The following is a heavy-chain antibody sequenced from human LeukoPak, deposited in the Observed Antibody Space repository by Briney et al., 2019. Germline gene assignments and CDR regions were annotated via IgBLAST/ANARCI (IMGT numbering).Heavy chain of an antibody. CDR2: INPNSGGT. J-gene: IGHJ4*02. CDR1: GYTFTGYY. Sequence: ASVKVSCKASGYTFTGYYMHWVRQAPGQGLEWMGWINPNSGGTNYAQKFQGRVTMTRDTSISTAYMELSRLRSDDTAVYYCARDLGYCSSTSCYSNWGQGTLVTVSS. D-gene: IGHD2-2*03. V-gene: IGHV1-2*02. CDR3: ARDLGYCSSTSCYSN.